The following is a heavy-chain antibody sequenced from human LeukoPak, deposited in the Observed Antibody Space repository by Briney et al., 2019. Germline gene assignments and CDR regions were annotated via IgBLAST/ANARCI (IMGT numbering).Heavy chain of an antibody. Sequence: PSETLSLTCTVSGGSVTSTNYYWGWIRQPPGKGLEWIGNIYYSGSTSYNPSLKSRVTIFVDTTENQFSLKLSSVTAADTAVYYCARHQCGGDCSLDYWGQGTLVTVSS. J-gene: IGHJ4*02. CDR1: GGSVTSTNYY. CDR2: IYYSGST. D-gene: IGHD2-21*02. CDR3: ARHQCGGDCSLDY. V-gene: IGHV4-39*01.